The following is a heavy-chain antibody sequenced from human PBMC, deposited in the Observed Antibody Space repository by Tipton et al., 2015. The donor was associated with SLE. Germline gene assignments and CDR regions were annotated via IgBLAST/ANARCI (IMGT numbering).Heavy chain of an antibody. J-gene: IGHJ4*02. D-gene: IGHD3-10*01. CDR2: IYYXXSP. CDR3: ARGRSKVYYGAGGGYYFDY. Sequence: TLSLTCAVYGGSFSGYYWSWIRXXPXKGLEWIGYIYYXXSPNYIPSLKSRVTISVDTSKNQLSLKLRSVTAADTAVYYCARGRSKVYYGAGGGYYFDYWVQGPLVTVSS. CDR1: GGSFSGYY. V-gene: IGHV4-59*01.